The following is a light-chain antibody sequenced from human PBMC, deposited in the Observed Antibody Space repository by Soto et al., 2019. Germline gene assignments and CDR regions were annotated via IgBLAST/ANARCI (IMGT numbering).Light chain of an antibody. CDR2: GAS. CDR3: QQYGSSPPMYT. V-gene: IGKV3-20*01. CDR1: QSVSSSY. J-gene: IGKJ2*01. Sequence: EIVLTQSPGTLSLSPGEGATLSCRASQSVSSSYLAWYQQKPGQAPRLLIYGASSRAADIPDRFSGSGSGTDFTLTISRLEPEDFAVYYCQQYGSSPPMYTFGQGTKLEIK.